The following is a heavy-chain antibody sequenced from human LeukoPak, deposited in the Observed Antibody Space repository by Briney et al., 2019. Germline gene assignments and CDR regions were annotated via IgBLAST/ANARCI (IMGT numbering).Heavy chain of an antibody. CDR3: VKSSGTDDYGMDA. CDR1: GFTFNRCG. V-gene: IGHV3-30*18. Sequence: GGSLRLSCAASGFTFNRCGVHWVRHGPGKGLEWVARILYDGSRQYYTESVKGRFTIARDNSKNTLFLEMNSLRDEDTAVYYCVKSSGTDDYGMDAWGQGTTVTVS. CDR2: ILYDGSRQ. D-gene: IGHD3-10*01. J-gene: IGHJ6*02.